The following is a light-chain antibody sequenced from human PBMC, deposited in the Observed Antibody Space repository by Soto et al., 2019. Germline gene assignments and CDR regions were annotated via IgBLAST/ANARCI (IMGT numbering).Light chain of an antibody. J-gene: IGKJ1*01. CDR3: QQYGSSPLWT. CDR2: AVS. V-gene: IGKV3-20*01. Sequence: EIVLTQSPGTLSLSAGERATLSCRASESVSSSHLAWYQQQPGQAPRLLIYAVSSRATGIPDRFSGSGSGTDFTLTISRLEPEDFAVYYCQQYGSSPLWTFGQGTKVEIK. CDR1: ESVSSSH.